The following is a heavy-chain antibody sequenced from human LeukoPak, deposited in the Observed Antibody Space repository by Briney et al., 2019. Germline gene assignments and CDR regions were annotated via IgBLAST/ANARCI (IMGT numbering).Heavy chain of an antibody. V-gene: IGHV1-69*05. J-gene: IGHJ3*02. Sequence: ASVKVSCKASGGTFSSYAISWVRQAPGQGLEWMGGIIPIFGTANYAQKFQGRVTITTDESTSTAYMELSSLRSEDTAVYYCAGGREGGAAFDILGQGTMVTVSS. CDR2: IIPIFGTA. CDR3: AGGREGGAAFDI. D-gene: IGHD1-26*01. CDR1: GGTFSSYA.